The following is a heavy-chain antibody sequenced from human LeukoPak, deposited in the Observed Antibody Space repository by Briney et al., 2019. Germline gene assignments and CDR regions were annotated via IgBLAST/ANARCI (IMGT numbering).Heavy chain of an antibody. CDR1: GYTFTSYG. V-gene: IGHV1-18*01. J-gene: IGHJ4*02. D-gene: IGHD3-10*01. CDR2: ISAYNGNT. CDR3: ARDLITMVRGASLEDY. Sequence: ASVKVSCKASGYTFTSYGISWVRQAPGQGLEWMGWISAYNGNTNYAQKLQGRVTMTTDTSTSTAYMELRSLRSDDTAVYYCARDLITMVRGASLEDYWGQGTLVTVSS.